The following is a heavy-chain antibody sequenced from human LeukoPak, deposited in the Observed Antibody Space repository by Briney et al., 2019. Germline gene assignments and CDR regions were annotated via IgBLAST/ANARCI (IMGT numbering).Heavy chain of an antibody. CDR3: ARGHSPVTTKVSYFQH. J-gene: IGHJ1*01. Sequence: SETLSLTCTVSGGSISSDHWNWIRQPPGKGLEWIGCIYYSGSTYYNPSLKSRVTISVDMSKSQFSLRLTSVTAADTAVYYCARGHSPVTTKVSYFQHWGQGTLVTVSS. CDR1: GGSISSDH. D-gene: IGHD4-17*01. CDR2: IYYSGST. V-gene: IGHV4-59*01.